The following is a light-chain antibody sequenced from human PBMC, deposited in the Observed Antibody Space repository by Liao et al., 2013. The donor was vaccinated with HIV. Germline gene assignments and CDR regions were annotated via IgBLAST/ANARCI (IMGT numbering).Light chain of an antibody. J-gene: IGLJ3*02. CDR2: QDT. CDR1: KLGDKY. Sequence: SYELTQPPSVSVSPGQTATITCSGDKLGDKYASWYQQKPGQSPLLVIYQDTYRPSGIPERFSGSNPGSTATLTISRVEAGDEADYYCQVWDGSSDNRGVFGGGTKLTVL. V-gene: IGLV3-1*01. CDR3: QVWDGSSDNRGV.